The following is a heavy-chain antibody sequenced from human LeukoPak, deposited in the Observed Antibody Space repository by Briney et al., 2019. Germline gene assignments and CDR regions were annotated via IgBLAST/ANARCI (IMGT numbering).Heavy chain of an antibody. CDR2: ISAYNGNT. Sequence: ASVKVSCKASGYTFTSYGISWVRQAPGQGLEWMGWISAYNGNTNYAQKLQGRVTMTTDTSTSTAYMELGSLRSDDTAMYYCARERSSSWFQTVTPMGAFDIWGQETMVTVSS. CDR3: ARERSSSWFQTVTPMGAFDI. V-gene: IGHV1-18*01. D-gene: IGHD6-13*01. CDR1: GYTFTSYG. J-gene: IGHJ3*02.